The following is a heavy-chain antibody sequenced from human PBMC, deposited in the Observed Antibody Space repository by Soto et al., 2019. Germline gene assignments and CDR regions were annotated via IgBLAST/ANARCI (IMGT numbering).Heavy chain of an antibody. J-gene: IGHJ4*02. Sequence: SVKVSCKASGGTFSSYAISWVRQAPGQGLEWMGGIIPIFGTANYAQKFQGRVTITADESTSTAYMELSSLRSEDTAVYYCARMNYDYVWGSYRHIDYWGQGTLVTVSS. CDR1: GGTFSSYA. CDR2: IIPIFGTA. CDR3: ARMNYDYVWGSYRHIDY. V-gene: IGHV1-69*13. D-gene: IGHD3-16*02.